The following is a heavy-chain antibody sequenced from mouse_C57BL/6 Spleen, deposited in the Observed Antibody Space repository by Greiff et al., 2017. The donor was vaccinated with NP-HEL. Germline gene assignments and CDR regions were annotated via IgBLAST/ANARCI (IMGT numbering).Heavy chain of an antibody. CDR1: GFSLTSYG. J-gene: IGHJ3*01. V-gene: IGHV2-2*01. D-gene: IGHD2-4*01. CDR3: ARPYYDYDWGFAY. CDR2: IWSGGST. Sequence: QVHVKQSGPGLVQPSQSLSITCTVSGFSLTSYGVHWVRQSPGKGLEWLGVIWSGGSTDYNAAFISRLSISKDNSKSQVFFKMNSLQADDTAIYYCARPYYDYDWGFAYWGQGTLVTVSA.